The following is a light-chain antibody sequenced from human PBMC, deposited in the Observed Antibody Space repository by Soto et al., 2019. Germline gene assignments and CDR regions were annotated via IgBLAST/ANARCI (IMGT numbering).Light chain of an antibody. CDR3: QQYGSSLKNT. CDR1: QGIAPY. V-gene: IGKV1-27*01. Sequence: DVQMTQSPSSLTAFVGDRVTITCRASQGIAPYLAWFQQKPGKVPKLLIYATSTLQSGVPSRFSGSGSGTDFTLTISSLQPEDVGTYYCQQYGSSLKNTFGQGTKLEIK. J-gene: IGKJ2*01. CDR2: ATS.